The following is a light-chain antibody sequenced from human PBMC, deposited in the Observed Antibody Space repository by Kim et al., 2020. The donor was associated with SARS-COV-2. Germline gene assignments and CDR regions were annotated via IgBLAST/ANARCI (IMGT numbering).Light chain of an antibody. CDR3: SSYAGSNNLL. CDR2: EVS. CDR1: SSDVGGYNY. V-gene: IGLV2-8*01. J-gene: IGLJ2*01. Sequence: QSALTQPPSASGSPGQSVTISCTGTSSDVGGYNYVSWYQQHPGKAPKLMIYEVSKRPSGVPDRFSGSKSGNTASLTFSGLQAEDEADYYCSSYAGSNNLLFGGGTQLTVL.